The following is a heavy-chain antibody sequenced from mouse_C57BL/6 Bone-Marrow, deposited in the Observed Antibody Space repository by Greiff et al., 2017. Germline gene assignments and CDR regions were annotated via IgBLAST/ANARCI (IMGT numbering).Heavy chain of an antibody. V-gene: IGHV1-69*01. CDR3: ARIGNYAMDY. Sequence: QVQLQQPGAELVMPGASVKLSCKASGYTFTSYCMHWVKQRPGQGLEWIGEIDPSDSYTNYNQKFKGKSTLTVDKSSSTAYMQLSSLTSEDSAVYYCARIGNYAMDYWGQGTSVTVSS. CDR1: GYTFTSYC. CDR2: IDPSDSYT. D-gene: IGHD1-1*02. J-gene: IGHJ4*01.